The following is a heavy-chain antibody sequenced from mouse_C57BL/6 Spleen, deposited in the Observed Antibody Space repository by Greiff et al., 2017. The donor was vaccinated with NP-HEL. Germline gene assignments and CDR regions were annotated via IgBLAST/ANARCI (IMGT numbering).Heavy chain of an antibody. CDR3: ARSWTGGYYFDY. D-gene: IGHD4-1*01. V-gene: IGHV1-76*01. CDR1: AYTFTDYY. J-gene: IGHJ2*01. Sequence: QVQLQQSGAELVRPGASVKLSCKASAYTFTDYYINWVKQRPGQGLEWIARIYPGSGNTYYNEKFKGKATLTAEKSSSTAYMQLSSLTSEDSAVYFCARSWTGGYYFDYWGQGTTLTVSS. CDR2: IYPGSGNT.